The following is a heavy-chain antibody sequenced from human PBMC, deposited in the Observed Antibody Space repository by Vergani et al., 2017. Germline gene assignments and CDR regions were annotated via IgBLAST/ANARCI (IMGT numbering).Heavy chain of an antibody. Sequence: QVQLVQSGAEVKKPGASVKVSCKASGYTFTSYGISWVRQAPGQGLEWMEWISAYNGNTNYAQKLQGRVTMSTDTSKSTDYMELSSLRSEDTAVYYCASVRGVGIATTQSGWYFDLWGRGTLVTVSS. J-gene: IGHJ2*01. CDR2: ISAYNGNT. CDR3: ASVRGVGIATTQSGWYFDL. V-gene: IGHV1-18*01. CDR1: GYTFTSYG. D-gene: IGHD5-24*01.